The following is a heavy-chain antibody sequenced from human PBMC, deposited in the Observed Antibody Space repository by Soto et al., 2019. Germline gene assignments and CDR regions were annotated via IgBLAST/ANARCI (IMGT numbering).Heavy chain of an antibody. CDR3: ARDPGSSWWGIDYFDY. CDR1: GFTFSSYG. Sequence: QVQLVESGGGVVQPGRSLRLSCAASGFTFSSYGMHWVRQAPGKGLEWVAVIWYDGSNKYYADSVKGRFTISRDNSKNTLYLQMNSLRAEDTAVYYCARDPGSSWWGIDYFDYWGQGTLVTVSS. V-gene: IGHV3-33*01. CDR2: IWYDGSNK. D-gene: IGHD6-13*01. J-gene: IGHJ4*02.